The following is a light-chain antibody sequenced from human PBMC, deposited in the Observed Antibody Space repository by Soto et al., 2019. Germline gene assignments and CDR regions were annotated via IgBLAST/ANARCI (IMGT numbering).Light chain of an antibody. J-gene: IGKJ1*01. CDR3: LQYVTSSWT. Sequence: EIALTQSPGTLSLSPGERATLSCRASQTVTSNYLAWYQQKPGQAPRLLIFGASTRATGIPDRFSGSGSGTDFTLTINRLEPEDFGVYYCLQYVTSSWTFGQGTKVEIK. CDR1: QTVTSNY. CDR2: GAS. V-gene: IGKV3-20*01.